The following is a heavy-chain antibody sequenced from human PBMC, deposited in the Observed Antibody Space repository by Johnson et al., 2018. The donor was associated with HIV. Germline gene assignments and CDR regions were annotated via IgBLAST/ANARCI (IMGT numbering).Heavy chain of an antibody. CDR1: GFTFDDYG. Sequence: VQLVESGGGVVQPGRSLRLSCAASGFTFDDYGMSWVRQAPGKGLEWVSGISGSGSIGYADSVKGRFTISRDNAKNSQYLQMNSLRAEDAALYYCAKDGGYYYDMSGYAFDIWGQGTMVTVSS. D-gene: IGHD3-22*01. CDR2: ISGSGSI. J-gene: IGHJ3*02. V-gene: IGHV3-9*01. CDR3: AKDGGYYYDMSGYAFDI.